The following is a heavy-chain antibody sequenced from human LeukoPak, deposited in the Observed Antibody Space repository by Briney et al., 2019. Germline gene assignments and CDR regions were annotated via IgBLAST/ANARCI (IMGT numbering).Heavy chain of an antibody. V-gene: IGHV4-34*01. CDR3: AREAVTIFGLVRTQTTKGPHRFDP. CDR1: GGSFSGYY. D-gene: IGHD3-3*01. J-gene: IGHJ5*02. CDR2: INHSGST. Sequence: PSETLSLTCAVYGGSFSGYYWSWIRQPPGKGLEWIGEINHSGSTNYNPSLKSRVTISVDTSKNQFSLKLSSVTAADTAVYYCAREAVTIFGLVRTQTTKGPHRFDPWGQGTLVTVSS.